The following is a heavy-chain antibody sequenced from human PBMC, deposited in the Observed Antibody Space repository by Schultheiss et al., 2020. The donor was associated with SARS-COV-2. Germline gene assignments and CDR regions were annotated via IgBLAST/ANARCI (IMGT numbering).Heavy chain of an antibody. J-gene: IGHJ4*02. D-gene: IGHD6-6*01. CDR1: GDSMSSKY. CDR2: IYYSGST. V-gene: IGHV4-59*01. Sequence: SETLSLTCTVSGDSMSSKYWSWIRQPPGKGLEWIGYIYYSGSTYYNPSLKSRVTISVDRSKNQFSLKLSSVTAADTAVYYCARERSSSSVDYWGQGTLVTVSS. CDR3: ARERSSSSVDY.